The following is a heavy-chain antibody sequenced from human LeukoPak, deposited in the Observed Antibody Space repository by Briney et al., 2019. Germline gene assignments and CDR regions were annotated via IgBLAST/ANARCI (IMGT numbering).Heavy chain of an antibody. CDR3: AKDDDYYDSSGYSVVFDY. V-gene: IGHV3-23*01. CDR2: ISGSGGST. Sequence: PGGSLRLSCAASGFTFSSYAMSWVRQAPGKGLDWVSAISGSGGSTYYADSVKGRFTISRDNSKNTLYLQMNSLRAEDTAVYYCAKDDDYYDSSGYSVVFDYWGQGTLVTVSS. J-gene: IGHJ4*02. D-gene: IGHD3-22*01. CDR1: GFTFSSYA.